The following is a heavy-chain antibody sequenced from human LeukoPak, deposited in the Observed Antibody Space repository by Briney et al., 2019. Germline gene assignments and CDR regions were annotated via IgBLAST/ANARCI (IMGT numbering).Heavy chain of an antibody. D-gene: IGHD4-17*01. CDR2: ISGSGGST. CDR1: GFTFSNYA. J-gene: IGHJ4*02. Sequence: GGSLRLSCSASGFTFSNYAMSWVRQAPGKGLEWVSAISGSGGSTYYADSVKGRFTISRDNSKNTLYLQMNSLRAEDTAVYYCAKVLAHDYGDYGDYWGQGTLVTVSS. CDR3: AKVLAHDYGDYGDY. V-gene: IGHV3-23*01.